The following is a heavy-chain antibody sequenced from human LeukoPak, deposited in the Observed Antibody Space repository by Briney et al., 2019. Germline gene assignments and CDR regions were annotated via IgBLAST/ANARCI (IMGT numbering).Heavy chain of an antibody. CDR1: GYTFTGYF. D-gene: IGHD5-12*01. CDR3: VRDRVSVATPYFDY. CDR2: INGNSGDT. Sequence: ASVKVSCKASGYTFTGYFMHWVRQAPGQGLEWMGWINGNSGDTNYAQKFQGRVAMTRDTSISTAYMELSRLRSDDTAVYYCVRDRVSVATPYFDYWGQGTLVTVPS. V-gene: IGHV1-2*02. J-gene: IGHJ4*02.